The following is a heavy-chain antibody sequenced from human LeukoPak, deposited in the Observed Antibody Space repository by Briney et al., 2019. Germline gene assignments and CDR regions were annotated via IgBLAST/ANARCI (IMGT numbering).Heavy chain of an antibody. V-gene: IGHV3-23*01. CDR1: GLSFRFYA. J-gene: IGHJ3*01. CDR2: ILDDGRI. CDR3: GSYRRAYDV. D-gene: IGHD1-26*01. Sequence: GGSLRLSCAASGLSFRFYAMTWVRQAPGKGLEWVSDILDDGRIYYADSVKGRFTISRDHSQNKVNLQMDNLRAEDAAIYYCGSYRRAYDVWGQGTVVTVAS.